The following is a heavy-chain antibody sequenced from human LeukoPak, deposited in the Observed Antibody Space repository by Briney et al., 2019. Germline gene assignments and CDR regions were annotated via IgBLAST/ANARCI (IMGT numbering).Heavy chain of an antibody. J-gene: IGHJ6*03. Sequence: SETLSLTCTVSGGSFSSGSYYWSWIRQPAGKGLEWIGRIYTSGSTNYNPSLKSRVTMSVDTSKNQLSLRLNSVTAADTAVYYCARDHSTPNAGYMDVWGKGTTVTVSS. CDR3: ARDHSTPNAGYMDV. CDR2: IYTSGST. D-gene: IGHD2-8*01. V-gene: IGHV4-61*02. CDR1: GGSFSSGSYY.